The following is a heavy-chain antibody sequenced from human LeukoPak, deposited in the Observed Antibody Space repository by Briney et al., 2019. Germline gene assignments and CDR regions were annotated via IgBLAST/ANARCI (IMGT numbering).Heavy chain of an antibody. V-gene: IGHV3-23*01. CDR1: GFTFSSYA. J-gene: IGHJ4*02. CDR2: ISGNGGST. CDR3: AKASYCSGGSCYEGRLDY. Sequence: GGSLRLSCAASGFTFSSYAMSWVRQAPGKGLEWVSAISGNGGSTYYADSVKGRFTISRDNSKNTLYLQMNSLRAEDTAVYYCAKASYCSGGSCYEGRLDYWGQGTLVTVSS. D-gene: IGHD2-15*01.